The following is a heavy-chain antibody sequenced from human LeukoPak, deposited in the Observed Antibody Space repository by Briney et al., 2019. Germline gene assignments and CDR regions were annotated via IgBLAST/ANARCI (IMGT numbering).Heavy chain of an antibody. J-gene: IGHJ4*02. V-gene: IGHV3-21*01. Sequence: RGSLRPSCAASGLTSSSDTMNWVRQAPGDGLEWVSSTSRISSYINHADSVKSRFSISSDNAKKSMCLQLISLRGEDTAVYYCARDGTEYSSSSLREGFDYWGRGTLVTVSS. CDR1: GLTSSSDT. CDR3: ARDGTEYSSSSLREGFDY. D-gene: IGHD6-6*01. CDR2: TSRISSYI.